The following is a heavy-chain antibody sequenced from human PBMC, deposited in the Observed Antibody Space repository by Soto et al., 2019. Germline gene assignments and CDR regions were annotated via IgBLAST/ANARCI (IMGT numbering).Heavy chain of an antibody. V-gene: IGHV3-74*01. Sequence: LRLSCAASGFTFSMYWMHWVRQVPGKGPEWVSRINDDGISTNYADSVKGRFTISRDNAKNTLYLQMNALRVEDTAVYYCTRGPRSTSTGTGAFWGQGTLVTVSS. CDR2: INDDGIST. J-gene: IGHJ4*02. CDR1: GFTFSMYW. CDR3: TRGPRSTSTGTGAF. D-gene: IGHD1-1*01.